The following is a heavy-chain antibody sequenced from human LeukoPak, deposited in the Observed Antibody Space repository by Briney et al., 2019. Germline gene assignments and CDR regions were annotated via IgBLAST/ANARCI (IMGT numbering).Heavy chain of an antibody. CDR2: IHYSGTT. CDR1: GGSISTYY. J-gene: IGHJ4*02. V-gene: IGHV4-59*08. Sequence: SETLSLTCTVSGGSISTYYWSWIRQPPGKGLEWIGYIHYSGTTNYNPSLENRVTISLDTSKNQFSLNLSSVTAADTAVCYCARMGGYSGYATHWGQGTLVTVSS. CDR3: ARMGGYSGYATH. D-gene: IGHD5-12*01.